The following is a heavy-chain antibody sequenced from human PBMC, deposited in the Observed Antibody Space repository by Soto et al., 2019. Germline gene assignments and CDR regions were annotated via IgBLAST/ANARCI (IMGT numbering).Heavy chain of an antibody. Sequence: PGGSLRLSCAASGFTFSSYGMHWVRQAPGKGLEWVAVIWYDGSNKYYADSVKGRFTISRDNSKNTLYLQMNSLRAEDTAVYYCARGPIAVVSDYYGMDVWGQGTTVTVSS. CDR3: ARGPIAVVSDYYGMDV. J-gene: IGHJ6*02. V-gene: IGHV3-33*01. CDR1: GFTFSSYG. D-gene: IGHD6-19*01. CDR2: IWYDGSNK.